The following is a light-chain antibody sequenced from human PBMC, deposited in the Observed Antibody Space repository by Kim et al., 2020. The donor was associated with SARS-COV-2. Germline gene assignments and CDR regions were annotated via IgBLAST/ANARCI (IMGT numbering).Light chain of an antibody. Sequence: EIVMTQSPATLSVSPGERATLSCRASQSVSSKLGWYQQKPGQAPRLLIYGASTRATGIPARFSGSGSGTEFTLTISSLQSEDFAVYYCQQYNNWPRTFGQGTKV. J-gene: IGKJ1*01. CDR2: GAS. V-gene: IGKV3-15*01. CDR3: QQYNNWPRT. CDR1: QSVSSK.